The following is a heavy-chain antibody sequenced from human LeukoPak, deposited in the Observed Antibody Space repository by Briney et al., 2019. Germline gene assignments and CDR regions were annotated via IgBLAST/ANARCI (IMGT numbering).Heavy chain of an antibody. CDR1: GFTISSYA. CDR3: AKSGARICSGGSCYYYYYMDV. CDR2: ISGSGGST. V-gene: IGHV3-23*01. J-gene: IGHJ6*03. Sequence: GGSLRLSCAASGFTISSYAMSWVRQAPGKGLEWVSAISGSGGSTYYADSVKGRFTISRDNSKNTLYLQMNSLRAEDTAVYYCAKSGARICSGGSCYYYYYMDVWGKGTTVTISS. D-gene: IGHD2-15*01.